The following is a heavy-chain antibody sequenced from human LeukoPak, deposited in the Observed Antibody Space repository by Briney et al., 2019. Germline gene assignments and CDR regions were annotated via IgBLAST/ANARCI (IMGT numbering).Heavy chain of an antibody. CDR3: ARQHGGIAAAGPNWFDP. D-gene: IGHD6-13*01. CDR1: GYSISSGYY. J-gene: IGHJ5*02. CDR2: IYHSGST. Sequence: PSETLSLTCTVSGYSISSGYYWGWIRQPPGKGLEWIGSIYHSGSTYYNPSLKSRVTISVDTSKNQFSLKLSSVTAADTAVYYCARQHGGIAAAGPNWFDPWGQGTLVTVSS. V-gene: IGHV4-38-2*02.